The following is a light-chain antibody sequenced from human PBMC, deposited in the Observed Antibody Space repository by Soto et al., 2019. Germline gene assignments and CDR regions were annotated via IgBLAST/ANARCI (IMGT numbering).Light chain of an antibody. CDR2: KAS. J-gene: IGKJ4*01. V-gene: IGKV1-5*03. CDR1: QSISSW. Sequence: DIQLTQSPSTLSASVGDRVTIPCRASQSISSWLAWYEQKPGKAPKLLIYKASGLESGVPSRFSVSGSGTDFTLTFSSLQPDDFATYYCQQYNSYSPLTFGEGTKVDIK. CDR3: QQYNSYSPLT.